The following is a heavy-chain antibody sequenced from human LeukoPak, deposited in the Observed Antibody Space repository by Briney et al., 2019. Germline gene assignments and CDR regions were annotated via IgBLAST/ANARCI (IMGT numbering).Heavy chain of an antibody. J-gene: IGHJ5*02. D-gene: IGHD2-2*01. CDR3: ARGGRCSSTSCYQGWFDP. Sequence: SETLSLTCTVSGGSISSYYWSWVRQPPGKGLEWIGYIYYSGSTNYNPSLKSRVTISVDTSKNQFSLTLSSVTAADTAVYYCARGGRCSSTSCYQGWFDPWGQGTLVTVSS. CDR2: IYYSGST. CDR1: GGSISSYY. V-gene: IGHV4-59*01.